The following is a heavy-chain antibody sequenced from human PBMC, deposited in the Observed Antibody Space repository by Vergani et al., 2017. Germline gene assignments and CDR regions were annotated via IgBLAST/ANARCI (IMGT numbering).Heavy chain of an antibody. CDR3: AKQYIVSGNYLFDY. V-gene: IGHV3-23*01. CDR1: GFTLSSNA. CDR2: ISGSGVSA. D-gene: IGHD3-10*01. Sequence: EVQLLESGGGLVQPGGSLRLSCAVSGFTLSSNAMSWVRQAPGKGLEWISGISGSGVSAYYTDSVKGRFTSTRDNSKNMLFLQMNNLRTEDTAIYYCAKQYIVSGNYLFDYWGQGTLVTVSS. J-gene: IGHJ4*02.